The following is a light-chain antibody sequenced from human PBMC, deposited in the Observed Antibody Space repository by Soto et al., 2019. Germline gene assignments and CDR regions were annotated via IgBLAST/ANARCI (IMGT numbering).Light chain of an antibody. CDR2: DAS. CDR1: QSISSW. CDR3: QPYYSYYP. J-gene: IGKJ2*01. Sequence: RVTITCRASQSISSWLAWYQQKPGKAPKLLIYDASSLETGVPSRFSGRGSGTEFTLTISSLQPDDFRTYYCQPYYSYYPFGQVTKVDI. V-gene: IGKV1-5*01.